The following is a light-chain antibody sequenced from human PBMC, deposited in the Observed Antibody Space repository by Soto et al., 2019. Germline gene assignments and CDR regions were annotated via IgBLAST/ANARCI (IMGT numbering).Light chain of an antibody. CDR1: SSDVGSYNL. V-gene: IGLV2-23*02. CDR2: EVS. Sequence: QSVLTQPASVSGSPGQSITISCTGTSSDVGSYNLVSWYQQHPGKAPKLMIYEVSKRPSGVSNRISGSKSGNTASLTISGLQAEDEADYYCCSYAGSSTPDVFGTGTKVTVL. CDR3: CSYAGSSTPDV. J-gene: IGLJ1*01.